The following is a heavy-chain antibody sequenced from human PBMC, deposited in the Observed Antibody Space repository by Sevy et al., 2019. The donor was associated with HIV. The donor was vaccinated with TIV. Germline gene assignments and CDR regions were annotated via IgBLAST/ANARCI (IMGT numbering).Heavy chain of an antibody. J-gene: IGHJ4*02. CDR3: AKDRWGIAAPGTGVFDY. D-gene: IGHD6-13*01. Sequence: ATVKVSCKASGYTFTGYYMHWVRQAPGQGLEWMGWINPNSGGTDYAQKFQGRVTMTRDTSISIAYMELSRLRSDDTALYFCAKDRWGIAAPGTGVFDYWGQGAQVSVSS. V-gene: IGHV1-2*02. CDR2: INPNSGGT. CDR1: GYTFTGYY.